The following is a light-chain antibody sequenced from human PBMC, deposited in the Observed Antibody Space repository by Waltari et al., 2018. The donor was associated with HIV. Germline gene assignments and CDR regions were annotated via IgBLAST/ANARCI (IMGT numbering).Light chain of an antibody. CDR1: RSDLGYYNY. Sequence: QSALTQPASVSGSPGQSITISCTGRRSDLGYYNYVSWYQQHPGKAPRLIIFDVTNRPSGVSDRFSGSKSGNTASLTISGLQPEDEADYYCCSYTTSITFVFGGGTKLTVL. V-gene: IGLV2-14*03. J-gene: IGLJ3*02. CDR2: DVT. CDR3: CSYTTSITFV.